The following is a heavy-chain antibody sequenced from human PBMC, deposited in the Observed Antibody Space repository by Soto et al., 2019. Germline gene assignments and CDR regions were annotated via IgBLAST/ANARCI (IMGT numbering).Heavy chain of an antibody. CDR2: IAYDGNEK. J-gene: IGHJ6*02. V-gene: IGHV3-30*18. D-gene: IGHD1-26*01. CDR3: GKDVGDYVPYYYGVDV. CDR1: GFTFKTPA. Sequence: QVQLVESGGGGVQPGTSLRLYCAASGFTFKTPAMHWVRQAPGKGLEWMAVIAYDGNEKFYADSVKGRFTISRDNSKNALYLQINTLRNEDTAVDYCGKDVGDYVPYYYGVDVWGQGTTVTVSS.